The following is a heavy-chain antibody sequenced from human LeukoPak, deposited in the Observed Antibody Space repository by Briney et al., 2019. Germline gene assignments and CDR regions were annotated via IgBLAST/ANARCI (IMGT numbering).Heavy chain of an antibody. CDR1: GGSFSGYY. CDR2: INHSGST. V-gene: IGHV4-34*01. D-gene: IGHD2-2*01. J-gene: IGHJ6*03. CDR3: ARGLGYCSSTSCPPYYYYYMDV. Sequence: SETLSLTCAVYGGSFSGYYWSWIRQPPGKGLEWIGEINHSGSTNYNPSLKSRVTISVDTSKNQFSLKLSSVTAADTAVYYCARGLGYCSSTSCPPYYYYYMDVWGKGTTVTVSS.